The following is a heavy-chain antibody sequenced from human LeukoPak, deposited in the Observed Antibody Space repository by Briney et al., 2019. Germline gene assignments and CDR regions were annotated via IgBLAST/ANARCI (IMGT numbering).Heavy chain of an antibody. J-gene: IGHJ3*02. Sequence: SETLSLTCAVYGGSFSGYYWSWIRQPPGKGLEWIGEINHSGSTNYNPSLKSRVTISVDTSENQFSLKLSSVTAADTAVYYCARGRYYYDSSGSIGAFDIWGQGTMVTVSS. CDR3: ARGRYYYDSSGSIGAFDI. CDR2: INHSGST. D-gene: IGHD3-22*01. CDR1: GGSFSGYY. V-gene: IGHV4-34*01.